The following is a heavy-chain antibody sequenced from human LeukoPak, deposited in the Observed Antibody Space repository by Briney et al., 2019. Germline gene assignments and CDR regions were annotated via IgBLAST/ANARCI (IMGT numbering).Heavy chain of an antibody. CDR2: FNTSGST. CDR1: GGSISSGNKY. Sequence: PSETLSLTCTVSGGSISSGNKYWSWIRQPAGKGLEWIGRFNTSGSTNYNPSLKSRVTISVDTSKNQFSLKLSSVTAADTAVYFCARVDGSCSGGSCPSGNWFDPWGQGTLVTVSS. J-gene: IGHJ5*02. V-gene: IGHV4-61*02. CDR3: ARVDGSCSGGSCPSGNWFDP. D-gene: IGHD2-15*01.